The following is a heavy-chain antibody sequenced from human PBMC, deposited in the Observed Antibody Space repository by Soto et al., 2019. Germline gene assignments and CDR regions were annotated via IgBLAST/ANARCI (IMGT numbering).Heavy chain of an antibody. CDR1: GYTFTSYG. CDR2: ISAYNGNT. V-gene: IGHV1-18*01. J-gene: IGHJ4*02. D-gene: IGHD5-18*01. CDR3: ARVPGWDSYGYFLDY. Sequence: ASVKVSCKASGYTFTSYGISWVRQAPGQGLEWMGWISAYNGNTNYAQKLQGRVTMTTDTSTSTAYMELRSLRSDDTAVYYCARVPGWDSYGYFLDYWGQGTLVTVSS.